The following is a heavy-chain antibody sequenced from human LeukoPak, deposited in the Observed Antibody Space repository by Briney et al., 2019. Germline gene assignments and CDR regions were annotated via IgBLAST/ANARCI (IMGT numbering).Heavy chain of an antibody. CDR1: GGSISSYY. CDR2: IYYSGST. J-gene: IGHJ6*02. CDR3: ARQYYDILTLYRMDV. Sequence: ESSETLSLTCTVSGGSISSYYWSWLRQPPGKGLEWIGSIYYSGSTYYNPSLKSRVTISVDTSKNQFSLKLSSVTAADTAVYYCARQYYDILTLYRMDVWGQGTTVTVSS. D-gene: IGHD3-9*01. V-gene: IGHV4-59*08.